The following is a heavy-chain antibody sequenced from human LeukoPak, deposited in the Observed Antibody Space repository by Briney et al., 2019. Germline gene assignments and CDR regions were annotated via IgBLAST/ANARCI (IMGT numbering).Heavy chain of an antibody. CDR3: ARHLYYMDV. J-gene: IGHJ6*03. CDR1: GYNFTTYW. Sequence: GESLKISCQGSGYNFTTYWIGWVRQMPGKGLEWMGIFYPGDSDTRYSPSFQGQVTISADKSFSTAYLQWSSLKASDTAVYYCARHLYYMDVWGKGTTVTVSS. V-gene: IGHV5-51*01. CDR2: FYPGDSDT.